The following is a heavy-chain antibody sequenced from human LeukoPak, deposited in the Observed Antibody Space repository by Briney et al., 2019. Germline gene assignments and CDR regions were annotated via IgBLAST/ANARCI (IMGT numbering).Heavy chain of an antibody. V-gene: IGHV3-30-3*01. Sequence: GVSLRLSCAASGFTFSSYAMHWVRQAPGMGLEWVTVISHDGSNKYYADSVKGRFTISRDNSKNTLYLQMNSLRAEDTAVYYCAREWGGYCSGDSCYPGYFDYWGQGTLVTVSS. D-gene: IGHD2-15*01. CDR3: AREWGGYCSGDSCYPGYFDY. J-gene: IGHJ4*02. CDR1: GFTFSSYA. CDR2: ISHDGSNK.